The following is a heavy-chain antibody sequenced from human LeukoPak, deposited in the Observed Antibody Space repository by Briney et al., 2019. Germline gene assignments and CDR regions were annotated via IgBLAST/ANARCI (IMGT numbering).Heavy chain of an antibody. V-gene: IGHV3-7*04. CDR3: ARDYSSGRDF. CDR2: INQDGSDH. D-gene: IGHD3-22*01. Sequence: PGGSLRLSCAASGFTFSTKWMSWVRQAPGKGLEWVATINQDGSDHYYGDSVKGRLTISRDNAKNSLDLQMNSLRAEDTAVYYCARDYSSGRDFWGQGTLVTVSS. J-gene: IGHJ4*02. CDR1: GFTFSTKW.